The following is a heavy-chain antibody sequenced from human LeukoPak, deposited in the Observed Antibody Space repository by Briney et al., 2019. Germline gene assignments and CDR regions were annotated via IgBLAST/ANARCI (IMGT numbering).Heavy chain of an antibody. CDR1: GGSISSYY. CDR3: ARVGELYYFDY. V-gene: IGHV4-59*01. D-gene: IGHD2-15*01. CDR2: IYYSGSS. Sequence: SETLSLTCTVSGGSISSYYWSWIRQPPGKGLEWIGYIYYSGSSNYHPSLKCRVTISVDTSTNQFSLKLSSVTAADTAVYYCARVGELYYFDYWGQGTLVTVSS. J-gene: IGHJ4*02.